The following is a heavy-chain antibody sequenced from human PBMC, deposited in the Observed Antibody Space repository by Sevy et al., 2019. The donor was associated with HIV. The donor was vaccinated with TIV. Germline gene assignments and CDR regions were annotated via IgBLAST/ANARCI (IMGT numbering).Heavy chain of an antibody. Sequence: SETLSLTCTVSGASISRSSYDWGWIRQPPGKGLEWVGSIFYSGRTQYNPALNSRVTIYADTSKNQFSLTRSSVTVADTAVYYCARHGGLVDRAFDFWGQGALVTVSS. CDR2: IFYSGRT. J-gene: IGHJ4*02. CDR1: GASISRSSYD. D-gene: IGHD3-10*01. V-gene: IGHV4-39*01. CDR3: ARHGGLVDRAFDF.